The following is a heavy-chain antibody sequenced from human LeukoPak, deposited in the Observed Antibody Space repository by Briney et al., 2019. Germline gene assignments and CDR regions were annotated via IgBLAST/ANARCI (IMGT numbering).Heavy chain of an antibody. CDR2: IKSKADGETP. J-gene: IGHJ4*02. D-gene: IGHD2-2*02. Sequence: GGSLRLSCAASGFTFSNAWMSWVRQAPGKGLEWVGRIKSKADGETPDYAAPVKGRFTISRDDSKNTLYLQMNSLKNEDTAVYYCTTEKKLGYCSVTSCYRDYWGQGTLVTVSS. CDR1: GFTFSNAW. V-gene: IGHV3-15*01. CDR3: TTEKKLGYCSVTSCYRDY.